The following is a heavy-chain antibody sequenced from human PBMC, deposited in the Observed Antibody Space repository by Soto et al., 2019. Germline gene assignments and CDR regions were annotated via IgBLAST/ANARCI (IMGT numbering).Heavy chain of an antibody. V-gene: IGHV3-53*01. CDR2: IHNSGAT. D-gene: IGHD2-21*01. CDR1: GFNVKTTY. CDR3: AREYSYSYPA. Sequence: VQLVESGGGLIQSGGSLRLSCAASGFNVKTTYMTWVRQAPGAGLEWVSVIHNSGATYYADSVKGRFTISKDNSKNTVYLQLSSLRAEDTAMYYCAREYSYSYPAWGQGTLVTVSS. J-gene: IGHJ1*01.